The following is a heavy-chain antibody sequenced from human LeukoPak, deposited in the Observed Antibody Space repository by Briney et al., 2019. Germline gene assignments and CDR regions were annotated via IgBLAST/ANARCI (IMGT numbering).Heavy chain of an antibody. CDR3: ARDLSFGSLDF. CDR2: IWYDGTKE. Sequence: GGSLRLSCAASGFTLSSHGMHWVRQAPGKGLEWVALIWYDGTKENYADSVKGRFTISRDLSKNTLNLQMNSLRVEDTAVYYCARDLSFGSLDFRGQGTLITVSS. J-gene: IGHJ4*02. D-gene: IGHD1-26*01. CDR1: GFTLSSHG. V-gene: IGHV3-33*01.